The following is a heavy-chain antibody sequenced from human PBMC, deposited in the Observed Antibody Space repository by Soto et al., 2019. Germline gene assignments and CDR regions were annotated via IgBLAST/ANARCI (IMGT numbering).Heavy chain of an antibody. Sequence: QLQLQESGPGLVKPSETLSLTCTVSGGSISSSSYYWGWIRQPPGKGLEWVGSIYYSGSTYYNPSLRSRVTLSIDKSKTLFTLMLSSLTAAYTAVYYCARRGSSSWYGYCGQGTLVTVSS. CDR3: ARRGSSSWYGY. J-gene: IGHJ4*02. V-gene: IGHV4-39*01. CDR1: GGSISSSSYY. D-gene: IGHD6-13*01. CDR2: IYYSGST.